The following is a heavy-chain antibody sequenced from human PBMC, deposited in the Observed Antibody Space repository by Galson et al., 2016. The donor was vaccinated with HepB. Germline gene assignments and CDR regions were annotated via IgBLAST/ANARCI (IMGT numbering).Heavy chain of an antibody. Sequence: SLRLSCASSGFTFSSYAMTWVRQAPGKGLEWVSAISGSAGRTFYADSVKGRFTISRDNSKNTLYLQMDGLRAEDSALYYCAKAQGSMVRDYYYGLDVWGQGTTVIVSS. V-gene: IGHV3-23*01. D-gene: IGHD3-10*01. CDR1: GFTFSSYA. J-gene: IGHJ6*02. CDR2: ISGSAGRT. CDR3: AKAQGSMVRDYYYGLDV.